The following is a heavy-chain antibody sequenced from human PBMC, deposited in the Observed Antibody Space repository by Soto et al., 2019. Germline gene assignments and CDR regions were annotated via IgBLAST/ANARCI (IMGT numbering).Heavy chain of an antibody. CDR1: GGSISSSSYY. CDR3: AVTKYDYGGKAMGY. J-gene: IGHJ4*02. D-gene: IGHD4-17*01. V-gene: IGHV4-39*01. Sequence: ETLSLTCTVSGGSISSSSYYWGWIRQPPGKGLEWIGSIYYSGSTYYNPSLKSRVTISVDTSKNQFSLKLSSVTAADTAVYYCAVTKYDYGGKAMGYWGQGTLVTVSS. CDR2: IYYSGST.